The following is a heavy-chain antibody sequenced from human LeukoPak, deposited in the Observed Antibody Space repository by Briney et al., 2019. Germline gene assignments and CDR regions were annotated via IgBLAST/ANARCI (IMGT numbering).Heavy chain of an antibody. CDR2: IRYDGSNK. V-gene: IGHV3-30*02. D-gene: IGHD2-21*01. J-gene: IGHJ3*02. CDR1: GFTFSSYG. Sequence: GGSLRLSCAASGFTFSSYGMHWVRQAPGKGLEWVAFIRYDGSNKYYADSVKGRFTISRDNSKDTLYLQMNSLRAEDTAVYYCAKDRAPVWSLSAFDIWGQGTMVTVSS. CDR3: AKDRAPVWSLSAFDI.